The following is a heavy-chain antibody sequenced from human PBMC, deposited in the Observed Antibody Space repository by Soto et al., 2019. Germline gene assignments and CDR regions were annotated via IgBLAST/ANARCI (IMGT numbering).Heavy chain of an antibody. D-gene: IGHD2-15*01. J-gene: IGHJ6*03. CDR3: ASVEAAHPSYYYYYMDV. Sequence: GASVKVSCKASGYTFTSYGISWVRQAPGQGLEWMGWISAYNGNTNYAQKLQGRVTMTTDTSTSTAYMELRSLRSDDTAVYYCASVEAAHPSYYYYYMDVWGKGTTVTVSS. CDR1: GYTFTSYG. V-gene: IGHV1-18*01. CDR2: ISAYNGNT.